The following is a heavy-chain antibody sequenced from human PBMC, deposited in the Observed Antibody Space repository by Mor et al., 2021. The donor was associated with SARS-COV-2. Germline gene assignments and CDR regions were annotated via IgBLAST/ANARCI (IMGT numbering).Heavy chain of an antibody. J-gene: IGHJ5*02. V-gene: IGHV3-21*04. CDR3: ARGANWFDP. Sequence: VQGRFTISRDNHKNSLYLQMNSLRAEDTAVYYCARGANWFDPRGQGTLVTVSS.